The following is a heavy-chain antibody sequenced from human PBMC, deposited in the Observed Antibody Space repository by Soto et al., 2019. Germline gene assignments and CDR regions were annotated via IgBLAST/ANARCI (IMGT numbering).Heavy chain of an antibody. CDR2: IYNGGST. V-gene: IGHV3-53*01. Sequence: RLSCAASGFTVSSNYMSWVRQAPGKGLEWVSVIYNGGSTYYADSVKGRFTISRDNSKNTLYLQMNSLRAEDTAVYYCARCLYYYDSSASFDYWGQGTLVTVSS. CDR3: ARCLYYYDSSASFDY. D-gene: IGHD3-22*01. CDR1: GFTVSSNY. J-gene: IGHJ4*02.